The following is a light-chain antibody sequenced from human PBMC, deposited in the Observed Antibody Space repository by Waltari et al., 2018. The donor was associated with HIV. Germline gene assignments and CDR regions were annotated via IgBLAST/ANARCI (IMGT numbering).Light chain of an antibody. CDR3: CSYAGRYTYV. CDR1: SSDVGGYNH. CDR2: EVT. Sequence: QSALTQPRSVSGSPGQSVTISCTGTSSDVGGYNHVSWYQHHPGKAPKFMIYEVTNRPSGVPDRFSGSKSGNTASLTISGLQAEDEADYYCCSYAGRYTYVFGTGTKVTVL. V-gene: IGLV2-11*01. J-gene: IGLJ1*01.